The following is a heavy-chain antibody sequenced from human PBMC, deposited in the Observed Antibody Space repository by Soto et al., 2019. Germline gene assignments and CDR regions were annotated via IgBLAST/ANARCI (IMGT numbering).Heavy chain of an antibody. J-gene: IGHJ4*02. V-gene: IGHV3-23*01. CDR2: ISGGGGKT. Sequence: EVQLLESGGGLVQPGGSLRLSCAASGVTFSSYAMNWVRQAPGKGLEWVSGISGGGGKTYYTDSVKGRFTISRDNSKNTLYLQMNSLRAEDTAVYYCVKTPLEWLLSGVSGYFDYWGQGTLVTVSS. D-gene: IGHD3-3*01. CDR1: GVTFSSYA. CDR3: VKTPLEWLLSGVSGYFDY.